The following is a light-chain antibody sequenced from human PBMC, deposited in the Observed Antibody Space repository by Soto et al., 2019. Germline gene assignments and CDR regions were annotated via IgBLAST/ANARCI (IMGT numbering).Light chain of an antibody. Sequence: EIVMTQSPATLSVSPGERATLSCRASQSVSSNLAWYQQKPGQAPRLLIYGASTRATGIPARFSGSGSGTXXXXXXXXXXXXDFAVYYCQQYNNWPTFGPGTKVDIK. CDR3: QQYNNWPT. V-gene: IGKV3-15*01. CDR1: QSVSSN. CDR2: GAS. J-gene: IGKJ3*01.